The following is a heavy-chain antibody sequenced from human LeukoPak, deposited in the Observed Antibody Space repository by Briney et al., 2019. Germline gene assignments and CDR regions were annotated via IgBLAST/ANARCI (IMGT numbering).Heavy chain of an antibody. Sequence: ASVKVSCKASGYTFTGYYMHWVRQAPGQGLEWMGWINPNSGGTNYAQKFQGRVTMTRDTSISTAYMELSRLRSDDTAVYYRARGSTFSSGWPVYYFDYWGQGTLVTVSS. J-gene: IGHJ4*02. D-gene: IGHD6-19*01. CDR3: ARGSTFSSGWPVYYFDY. CDR2: INPNSGGT. CDR1: GYTFTGYY. V-gene: IGHV1-2*02.